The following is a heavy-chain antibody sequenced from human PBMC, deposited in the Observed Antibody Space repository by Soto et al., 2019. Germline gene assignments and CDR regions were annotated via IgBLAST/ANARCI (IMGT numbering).Heavy chain of an antibody. CDR2: INPNSGGT. CDR1: GYTFTGYY. D-gene: IGHD6-13*01. CDR3: ARGRTGSSWQHKTLSYYYGMDV. J-gene: IGHJ6*02. V-gene: IGHV1-2*04. Sequence: GASVKVSCKTSGYTFTGYYMHWVRQAPGQGLEWMGWINPNSGGTNYAQKFQGWVTMTRDTSISTAYMELSRLRSDDTAVYYCARGRTGSSWQHKTLSYYYGMDVWGQGTTVTVSS.